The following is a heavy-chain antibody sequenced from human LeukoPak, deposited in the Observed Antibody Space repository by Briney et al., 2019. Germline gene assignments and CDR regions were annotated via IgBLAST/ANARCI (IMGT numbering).Heavy chain of an antibody. V-gene: IGHV1-18*01. Sequence: ASVKVSCKASGYTFTSYGISWVRQAPGQGLEWMGWISAYNGNTNYAQKLQSRVTMTTDTSTSTAYMELRSLRSDDTAVYYCARVPYYYDSSGYYPDAFDIWGQGTMVTVSS. CDR1: GYTFTSYG. J-gene: IGHJ3*02. D-gene: IGHD3-22*01. CDR2: ISAYNGNT. CDR3: ARVPYYYDSSGYYPDAFDI.